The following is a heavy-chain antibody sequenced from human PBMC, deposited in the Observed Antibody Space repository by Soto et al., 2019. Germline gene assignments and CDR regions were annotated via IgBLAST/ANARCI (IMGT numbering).Heavy chain of an antibody. Sequence: QAPRKGLEWVSGISWNSDNIDYADSVKGRFTIYRDNAKNSLYLQMNSLRHEDTALYYCAKDYLNVRYSNPDGMDVWGQGTPVTVYS. V-gene: IGHV3-9*01. D-gene: IGHD2-15*01. CDR2: ISWNSDNI. J-gene: IGHJ6*02. CDR3: AKDYLNVRYSNPDGMDV.